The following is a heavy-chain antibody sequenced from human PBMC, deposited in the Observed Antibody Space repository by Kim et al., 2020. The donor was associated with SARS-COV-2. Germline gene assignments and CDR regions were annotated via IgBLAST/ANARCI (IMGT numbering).Heavy chain of an antibody. Sequence: GGSLRLSCAASGFTFSSYDMSWVRQAPGKGLEWVSAISSGGGSTYYADSVKGRFTISRDNSKNTLYLQMNSLRAEDTAVYYCAKVSWLRLGTDIDYWGQGTLVTVSS. CDR1: GFTFSSYD. V-gene: IGHV3-23*01. CDR3: AKVSWLRLGTDIDY. D-gene: IGHD5-12*01. CDR2: ISSGGGST. J-gene: IGHJ4*02.